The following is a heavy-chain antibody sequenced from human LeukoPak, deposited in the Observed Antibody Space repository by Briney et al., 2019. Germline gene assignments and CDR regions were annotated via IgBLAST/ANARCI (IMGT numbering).Heavy chain of an antibody. J-gene: IGHJ4*02. CDR2: IDPSDSYT. D-gene: IGHD2-2*01. CDR1: GYSFTSYW. CDR3: ARHVSPIDIVVVPAPTYFDY. Sequence: GESLKISCKGSGYSFTSYWISWVRQMPGKGLEWMGRIDPSDSYTNYSPSFQGHVTISADKSISTAYLQWSSLKASDTAMYYCARHVSPIDIVVVPAPTYFDYWGQGTLATVSS. V-gene: IGHV5-10-1*01.